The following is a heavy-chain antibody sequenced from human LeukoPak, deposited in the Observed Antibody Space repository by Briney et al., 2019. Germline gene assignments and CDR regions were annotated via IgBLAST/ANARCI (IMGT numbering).Heavy chain of an antibody. D-gene: IGHD4-17*01. J-gene: IGHJ6*02. CDR1: GYTFTSYG. Sequence: GASVKVSCKASGYTFTSYGISWVRQAPGQGLEWMGWINPNSGGTNYAQKFQGRVTMTRDTSISTAYMELSRLRSDDTAVYYCARERGPGTRYYYGMDVWGQGTTVTVSS. CDR2: INPNSGGT. V-gene: IGHV1-2*02. CDR3: ARERGPGTRYYYGMDV.